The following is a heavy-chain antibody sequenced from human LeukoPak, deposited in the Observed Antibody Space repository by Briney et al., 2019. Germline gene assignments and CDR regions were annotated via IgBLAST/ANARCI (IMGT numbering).Heavy chain of an antibody. V-gene: IGHV4-34*01. D-gene: IGHD5-12*01. CDR1: GGSFSGYY. CDR2: INHIGST. CDR3: ARGGYGHILNPYYFDY. Sequence: PSETLSLTCAVYGGSFSGYYWSWIRQPPGKGLEWIGEINHIGSTNYNPSLKSRVTISVDTSKNQFSLKLSSVTAADTAVYYCARGGYGHILNPYYFDYWGQGTLVTVSS. J-gene: IGHJ4*02.